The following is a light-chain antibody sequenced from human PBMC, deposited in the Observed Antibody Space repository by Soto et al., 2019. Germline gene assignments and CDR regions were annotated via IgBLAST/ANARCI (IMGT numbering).Light chain of an antibody. Sequence: QSALTQPPSASGSPGQSVTISCTGTSSDVGSYDYVSWYQQHPGNAPKLMVFEVNKRPSGVPDRFSGSKSGNTASLTVSGLQAEDEADDYCSSYAGSNNLVFGGGTTLTVL. CDR1: SSDVGSYDY. CDR3: SSYAGSNNLV. CDR2: EVN. V-gene: IGLV2-8*01. J-gene: IGLJ3*02.